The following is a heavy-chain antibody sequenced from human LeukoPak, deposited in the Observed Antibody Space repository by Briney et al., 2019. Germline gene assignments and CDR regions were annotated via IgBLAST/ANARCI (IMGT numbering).Heavy chain of an antibody. Sequence: GGSLGLSCAASGFTFSTYWMSWVRQAPGKGLEWVANIKQDGSEKYYLDSVKGRFTISRDNAKNSLYLQMNSLRAEDTAVYFCTREAEAGIDYWGQGTLVTVSS. J-gene: IGHJ4*02. CDR3: TREAEAGIDY. CDR1: GFTFSTYW. D-gene: IGHD6-19*01. V-gene: IGHV3-7*01. CDR2: IKQDGSEK.